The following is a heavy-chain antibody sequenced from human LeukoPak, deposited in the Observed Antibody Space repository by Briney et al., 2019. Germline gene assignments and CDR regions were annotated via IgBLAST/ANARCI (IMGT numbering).Heavy chain of an antibody. Sequence: GGSLRLSCVASGFTFEKYVMNWVRQAPGKGLEWLATIYGSGVSISYADSVKGRFTISRDNSNNTLYLQMDSLRAEDTAMYFCAKDLGWELPAEAYWGQGVLVTVSS. J-gene: IGHJ4*02. CDR1: GFTFEKYV. CDR2: IYGSGVSI. CDR3: AKDLGWELPAEAY. D-gene: IGHD1-26*01. V-gene: IGHV3-23*01.